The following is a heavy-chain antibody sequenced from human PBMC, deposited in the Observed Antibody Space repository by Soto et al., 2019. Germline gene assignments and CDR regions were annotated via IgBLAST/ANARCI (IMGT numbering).Heavy chain of an antibody. D-gene: IGHD1-26*01. CDR3: AGILIVGATGAFDI. J-gene: IGHJ3*02. Sequence: SETLSLTCTVSAGSISSYYWSWIRQPPEKGLEWIGYIYYSGSTNYNPSLKSRVTISVDTSKNQFSLKLSSVTAADTAVYCCAGILIVGATGAFDIWGHGTMVTVSS. V-gene: IGHV4-59*01. CDR1: AGSISSYY. CDR2: IYYSGST.